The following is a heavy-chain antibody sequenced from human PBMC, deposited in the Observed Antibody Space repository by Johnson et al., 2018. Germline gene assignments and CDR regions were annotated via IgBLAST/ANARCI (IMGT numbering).Heavy chain of an antibody. V-gene: IGHV3-15*01. D-gene: IGHD1-1*01. J-gene: IGHJ3*02. CDR3: TTTNSGAFDI. CDR1: GFSVSTNY. Sequence: EVQLVETGGGLVQXGGSLRLXCAASGFSVSTNYMSWVRQAPGKGLEWVGRIKSKTDGGTTDYAAPVKGRFTISRDDSKNTLYLQMNSLKTEDTAVYYCTTTNSGAFDIWGQGTMVTVSS. CDR2: IKSKTDGGTT.